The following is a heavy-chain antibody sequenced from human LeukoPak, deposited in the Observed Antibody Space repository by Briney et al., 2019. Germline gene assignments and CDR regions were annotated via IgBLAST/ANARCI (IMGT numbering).Heavy chain of an antibody. V-gene: IGHV4-59*01. CDR1: GGSISSDY. Sequence: SETLSLTCTVSGGSISSDYWSCIRQPPGKGLEWIGYIYYSGSTNYNPSLKSRVTISVDTSKNQFSLKLSSVTAADTAVYYCARDRGYDILTGYYLAFDIWGQGTMVTVSS. CDR2: IYYSGST. D-gene: IGHD3-9*01. J-gene: IGHJ3*02. CDR3: ARDRGYDILTGYYLAFDI.